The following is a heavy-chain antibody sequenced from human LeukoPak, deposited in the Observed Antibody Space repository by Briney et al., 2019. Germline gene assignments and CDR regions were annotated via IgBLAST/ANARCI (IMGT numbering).Heavy chain of an antibody. D-gene: IGHD1-26*01. CDR2: ITSGSSYI. J-gene: IGHJ6*03. CDR1: GFTFSSYS. V-gene: IGHV3-21*01. Sequence: PGGSLRLSCAASGFTFSSYSMNWVRQAPGKGLEWVSSITSGSSYIYYADSVKGRFTISRDNAKNSLHLQMNSLRAEDTAVYYCARDPYSGSYGNYYYYFMDVWGKGTTVTISS. CDR3: ARDPYSGSYGNYYYYFMDV.